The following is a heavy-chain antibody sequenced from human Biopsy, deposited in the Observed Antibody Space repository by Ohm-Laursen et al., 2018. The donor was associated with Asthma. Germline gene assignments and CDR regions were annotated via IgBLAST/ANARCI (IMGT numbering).Heavy chain of an antibody. CDR3: AKMSEPSY. CDR2: ISDDAINT. V-gene: IGHV3-30*18. Sequence: SLRLSCAAAGFNFRTSGMHWVRQAPGKGLEWLAVISDDAINTYYADSVKGRFTLSRDNSENTLYLHMSGLRTDDTALYYCAKMSEPSYWGQGTWVTVSS. D-gene: IGHD1-26*01. J-gene: IGHJ4*02. CDR1: GFNFRTSG.